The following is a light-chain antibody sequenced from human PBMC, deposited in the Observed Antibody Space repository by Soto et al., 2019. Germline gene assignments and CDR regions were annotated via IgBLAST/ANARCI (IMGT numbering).Light chain of an antibody. Sequence: VVLTQSPGTLSLSPGERATLSCRASRSVGSNYLAWYQQKPGQAPSLLIYGTSRRATGIPDRFSGSGSGTDFTLTISRLEPEDFALYYCQQYADSPLLSFGGGTKLEI. CDR1: RSVGSNY. CDR3: QQYADSPLLS. V-gene: IGKV3-20*01. CDR2: GTS. J-gene: IGKJ4*01.